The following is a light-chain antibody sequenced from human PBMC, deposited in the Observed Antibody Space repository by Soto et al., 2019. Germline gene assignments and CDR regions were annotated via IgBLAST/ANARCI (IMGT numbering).Light chain of an antibody. Sequence: ERVMTQAPATLSVSPGERATLSCRASQSVSSDLAWYQQKPGQGPRLLIYGALHRATVVPARFSGSGSGTEVTLPISSLQSEDFAVSYCQQYNNWPLTFGEGNKVEIK. V-gene: IGKV3-15*01. CDR2: GAL. J-gene: IGKJ4*01. CDR1: QSVSSD. CDR3: QQYNNWPLT.